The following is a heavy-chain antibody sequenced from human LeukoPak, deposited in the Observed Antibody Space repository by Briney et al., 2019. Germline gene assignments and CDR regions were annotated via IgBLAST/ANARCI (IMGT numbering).Heavy chain of an antibody. V-gene: IGHV3-7*01. J-gene: IGHJ4*02. CDR3: ARPLHYDILTVDY. Sequence: PGGSLRLSCAASGFTFSSYWMSWVRQAPGRGLEWVANIKQDGSVKYYVDSVKGRFTISRDNAKNSLYLQMNSLRAEDTAVYYCARPLHYDILTVDYWGQGTLVTVSS. D-gene: IGHD3-9*01. CDR1: GFTFSSYW. CDR2: IKQDGSVK.